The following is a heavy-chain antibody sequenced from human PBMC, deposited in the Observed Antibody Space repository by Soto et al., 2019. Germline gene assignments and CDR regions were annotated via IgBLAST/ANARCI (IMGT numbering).Heavy chain of an antibody. CDR1: GYTFTSYG. D-gene: IGHD3-10*01. Sequence: ASVKVSCKASGYTFTSYGISWVRQAPGQGLEWMGWISPYNGNTNYAQKLQGRVTMTTDTSTSTAYMELRSLRSDDTAVYYCARIAMVRGVSTAYYYYYMDVWGKGTTVTVSS. J-gene: IGHJ6*03. V-gene: IGHV1-18*01. CDR3: ARIAMVRGVSTAYYYYYMDV. CDR2: ISPYNGNT.